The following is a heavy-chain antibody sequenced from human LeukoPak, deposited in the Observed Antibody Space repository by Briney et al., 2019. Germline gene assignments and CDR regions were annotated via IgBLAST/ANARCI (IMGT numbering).Heavy chain of an antibody. CDR1: GGSISSYY. V-gene: IGHV4-59*08. J-gene: IGHJ4*02. Sequence: SETLSLTCTVSGGSISSYYWSWIRQPPGKGLEWIGYIYYSGSPNYNPSLKSRVTISVDTSKNQFSLKLSSVTAADTAVYYCASTNYDSFDYWGQGTLVTVSS. CDR2: IYYSGSP. CDR3: ASTNYDSFDY. D-gene: IGHD3-3*01.